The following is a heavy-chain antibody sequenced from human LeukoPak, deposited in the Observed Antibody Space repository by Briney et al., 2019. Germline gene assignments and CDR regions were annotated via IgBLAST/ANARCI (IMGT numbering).Heavy chain of an antibody. J-gene: IGHJ6*02. CDR3: ARGRYYGMDV. Sequence: QAGGSLRLSCAASGFTFTSYWMHWVRQAPGKGLVWVSRVNSDGSSTTYADSVKGRFTISRDNAKNTLYLQMDSLRAEDTAVYYCARGRYYGMDVWGQGATVTVSS. V-gene: IGHV3-74*01. CDR1: GFTFTSYW. CDR2: VNSDGSST.